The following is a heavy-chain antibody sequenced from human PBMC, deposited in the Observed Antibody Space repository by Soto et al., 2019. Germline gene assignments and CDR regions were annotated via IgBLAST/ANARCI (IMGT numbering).Heavy chain of an antibody. CDR2: ISAYNGNT. CDR3: ARDLRYYDILSGGMDV. Sequence: QVQLVQSGAEVKKPGASVKVSCKASGYTFTSYGISWVRQAPGQGLEWMGWISAYNGNTNYAQKLQGRVTMTTDTSTSTAYMELRTLRSDDTAVYYCARDLRYYDILSGGMDVWAQGTTVTVSS. J-gene: IGHJ6*02. D-gene: IGHD3-9*01. CDR1: GYTFTSYG. V-gene: IGHV1-18*01.